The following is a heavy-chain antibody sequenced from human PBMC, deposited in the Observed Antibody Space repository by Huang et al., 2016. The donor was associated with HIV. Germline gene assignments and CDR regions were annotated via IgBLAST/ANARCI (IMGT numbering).Heavy chain of an antibody. J-gene: IGHJ4*02. CDR1: GFTFSSYW. Sequence: EVQLVESGGGLVQPGGSLRLSGAASGFTFSSYWMSWVRQAPGNGREWVANIKQDLSEKHYVESVKGRFTISSDNTKNALYRQMNSLRAEDTAVYYCARGPVVVAATLYWGQGTLVTVSS. D-gene: IGHD2-15*01. V-gene: IGHV3-7*01. CDR2: IKQDLSEK. CDR3: ARGPVVVAATLY.